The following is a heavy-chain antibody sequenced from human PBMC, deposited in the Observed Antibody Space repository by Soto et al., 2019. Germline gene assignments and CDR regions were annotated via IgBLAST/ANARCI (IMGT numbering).Heavy chain of an antibody. Sequence: GESLKISCKGSGFSFTTYWIGWVRQMPGKGLEWMGIIYPSDSDTRYSPSFQGQVTISADKSIGTAYLQWSSLKASDTAVYYCARWGSSALYYAMDVWGQGTTVTVSS. CDR2: IYPSDSDT. CDR3: ARWGSSALYYAMDV. V-gene: IGHV5-51*01. CDR1: GFSFTTYW. J-gene: IGHJ6*02. D-gene: IGHD2-2*01.